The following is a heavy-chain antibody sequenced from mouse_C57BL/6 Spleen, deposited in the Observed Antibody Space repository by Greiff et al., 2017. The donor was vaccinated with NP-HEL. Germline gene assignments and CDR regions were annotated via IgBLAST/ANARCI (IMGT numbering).Heavy chain of an antibody. CDR2: ISSGSSTI. J-gene: IGHJ1*03. Sequence: DVMLVESGGGLVKPGGSLTLSCAASGFTFSDYGMHWVRQAPAPGLAWVAYISSGSSTIYYADTVKGRFTISRDNAKNTLFLQMTSLRSEDTAMYYCARLGSSWYFDVWGTGTTVTVSS. V-gene: IGHV5-17*01. CDR3: ARLGSSWYFDV. CDR1: GFTFSDYG. D-gene: IGHD1-1*01.